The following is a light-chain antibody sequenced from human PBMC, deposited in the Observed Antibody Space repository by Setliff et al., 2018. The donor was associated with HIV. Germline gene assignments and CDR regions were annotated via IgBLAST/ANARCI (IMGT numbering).Light chain of an antibody. Sequence: QSVLTQPPSVSGAPGQRVTMSCTGSSSNIGAGFDVHWYQHLPGRAPKLLIYENTNRPSGVPDRFSGSQSGTSASLAITGLRAEDEGDYYCQSYDKSPSGAAVFGTGTKVT. CDR2: ENT. CDR1: SSNIGAGFD. CDR3: QSYDKSPSGAAV. V-gene: IGLV1-40*01. J-gene: IGLJ1*01.